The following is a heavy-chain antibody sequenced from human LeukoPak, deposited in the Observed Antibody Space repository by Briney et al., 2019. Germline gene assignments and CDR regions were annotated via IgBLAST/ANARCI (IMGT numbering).Heavy chain of an antibody. J-gene: IGHJ4*02. CDR1: GYSFTSYW. CDR3: ARRSRYCSGGSCYQFDY. CDR2: IYPGDSDT. D-gene: IGHD2-15*01. V-gene: IGHV5-51*01. Sequence: GESLKISCKGSGYSFTSYWIGWVRQMPGKGLEWMGIIYPGDSDTRYSPSFQGQVTISADKSISTAYLQWSSLRASDTAMYYCARRSRYCSGGSCYQFDYWGQGTLVTVSS.